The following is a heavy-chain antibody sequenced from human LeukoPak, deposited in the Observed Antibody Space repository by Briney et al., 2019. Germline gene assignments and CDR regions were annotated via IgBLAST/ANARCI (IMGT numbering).Heavy chain of an antibody. J-gene: IGHJ5*02. CDR1: GLTVSSYA. CDR3: AKDLAVVAATSSWFDP. D-gene: IGHD2-15*01. V-gene: IGHV3-23*01. CDR2: ISGSGGST. Sequence: GGSLRLSCAASGLTVSSYAMSWVRQAPGKGLEWVSAISGSGGSTYYADSVKGRFTISGDNSKDTLYLQMNSLRAEDTAVYYCAKDLAVVAATSSWFDPWGQGTLVTVSS.